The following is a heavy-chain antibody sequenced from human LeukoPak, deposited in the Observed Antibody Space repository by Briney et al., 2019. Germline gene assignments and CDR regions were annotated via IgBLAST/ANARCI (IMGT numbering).Heavy chain of an antibody. D-gene: IGHD3-3*01. J-gene: IGHJ4*02. V-gene: IGHV3-48*03. CDR3: ARDRSLRFLEWSSGPLDY. CDR1: GFTFSSYE. Sequence: PGGSLRLSCAASGFTFSSYEMNWVRQAPGKGLEWVSYISSSGSTKYYADSVKGRFTISRDNSKNTLYLQMNSLRAEDTAVYYCARDRSLRFLEWSSGPLDYWGQGTLVTVSS. CDR2: ISSSGSTK.